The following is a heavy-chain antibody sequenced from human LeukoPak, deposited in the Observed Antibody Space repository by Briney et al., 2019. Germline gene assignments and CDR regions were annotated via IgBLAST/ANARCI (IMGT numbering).Heavy chain of an antibody. J-gene: IGHJ4*02. CDR2: ISSSSSTI. Sequence: PGGSLRLSRAASGFTFSSYSMNWVRQAPGKGLEWVSYISSSSSTIYYADSVKGRFTISRDNAKNSLYLQMNSLRAEDTAVYYCAKAGSLDIAARQNYWGQGTLVTVSS. CDR1: GFTFSSYS. D-gene: IGHD6-6*01. V-gene: IGHV3-48*01. CDR3: AKAGSLDIAARQNY.